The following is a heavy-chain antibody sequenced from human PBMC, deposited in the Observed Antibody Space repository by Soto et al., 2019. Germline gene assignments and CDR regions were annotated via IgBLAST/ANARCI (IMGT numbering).Heavy chain of an antibody. CDR1: GYTFNSYG. CDR2: ISPYDDNT. Sequence: QVQLVQSGTEVKKPGASVKVSCKASGYTFNSYGISWVRQAPGQGLERMGWISPYDDNTNYAQNLQGRVTMTTDTSTRTAYMELRSLRSDDTAVYYCARGGYYDSSGSRNYHYYGMDAWGQGTTVTVS. V-gene: IGHV1-18*01. D-gene: IGHD3-22*01. CDR3: ARGGYYDSSGSRNYHYYGMDA. J-gene: IGHJ6*02.